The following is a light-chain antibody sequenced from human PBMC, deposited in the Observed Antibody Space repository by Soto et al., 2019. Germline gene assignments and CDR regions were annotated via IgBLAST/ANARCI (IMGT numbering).Light chain of an antibody. Sequence: QTVVTQEPSLSVSPGGTVTLTCGLSSGSVSTSHSPSWYQQTPGQTPRTLIYNTNTRSSGVPDRFSGSIVGNKAALTISGAQADDESDYYCVLYVGSGIWVFGGGTKLTVL. CDR2: NTN. J-gene: IGLJ3*02. CDR3: VLYVGSGIWV. CDR1: SGSVSTSHS. V-gene: IGLV8-61*01.